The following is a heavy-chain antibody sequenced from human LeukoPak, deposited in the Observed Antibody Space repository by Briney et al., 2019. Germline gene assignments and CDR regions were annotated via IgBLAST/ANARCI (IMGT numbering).Heavy chain of an antibody. V-gene: IGHV3-23*01. CDR1: GFTFSSYA. D-gene: IGHD3-22*01. Sequence: PGGSLRLSCAASGFTFSSYAMSWVRQAPGKGLEWVSAISGSGGSTYYADSVNGRFTISRDNSKHTLYLQMNSLRAEDTAVYYCAGYYDRSGYNWFDPWGQGTLVTVSS. J-gene: IGHJ5*02. CDR2: ISGSGGST. CDR3: AGYYDRSGYNWFDP.